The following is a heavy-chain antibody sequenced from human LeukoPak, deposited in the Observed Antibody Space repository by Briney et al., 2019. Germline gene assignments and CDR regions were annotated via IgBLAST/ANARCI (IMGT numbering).Heavy chain of an antibody. CDR3: AREERVAVAGPYWYFDL. V-gene: IGHV4-59*01. CDR2: IYYSGST. J-gene: IGHJ2*01. D-gene: IGHD6-19*01. Sequence: SETLSLTCTVSGGSISSYYWSWIRQPPGKGLEWIGYIYYSGSTNYNPSLKSRVTISVDTSKNQFSLKLSSVTAADTAVYYCAREERVAVAGPYWYFDLWGRGTLVTVSS. CDR1: GGSISSYY.